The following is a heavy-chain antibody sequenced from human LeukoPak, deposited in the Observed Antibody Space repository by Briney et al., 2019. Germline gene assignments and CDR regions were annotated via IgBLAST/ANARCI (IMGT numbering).Heavy chain of an antibody. V-gene: IGHV4-59*08. CDR1: GGSISSYY. CDR2: IYYSGST. J-gene: IGHJ5*02. D-gene: IGHD3-10*01. CDR3: ARHYGSGLDWFDP. Sequence: SETLSLTCTVSGGSISSYYWSWIRQPPGKGLEWIGYIYYSGSTNYNPSLKSRVTISVDTSNNQFSLKLSSVTAADTAVYYCARHYGSGLDWFDPWGQGTLVTVSS.